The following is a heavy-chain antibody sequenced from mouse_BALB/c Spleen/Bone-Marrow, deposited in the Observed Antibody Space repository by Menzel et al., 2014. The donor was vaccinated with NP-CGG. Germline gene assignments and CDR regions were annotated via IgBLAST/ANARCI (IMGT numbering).Heavy chain of an antibody. D-gene: IGHD2-2*01. J-gene: IGHJ3*01. CDR2: IWAGGST. CDR3: ARGYYGYAWFAY. Sequence: VMLVESGPGLVAPSQSLSITCPVSEFSLTSYGIHWVRQPPGKGLEWLGVIWAGGSTNFNSALMSRLSISKDNSKSQVFLKMNSLQTDDTAIYYCARGYYGYAWFAYWGQETLVTVSA. V-gene: IGHV2-9*02. CDR1: EFSLTSYG.